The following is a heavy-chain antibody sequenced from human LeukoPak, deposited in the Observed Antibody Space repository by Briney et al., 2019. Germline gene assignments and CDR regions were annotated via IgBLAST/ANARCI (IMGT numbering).Heavy chain of an antibody. CDR2: IYPADSDT. CDR3: ARRRGDGYSPPFDY. V-gene: IGHV5-51*01. CDR1: GYSFPDYC. J-gene: IGHJ4*02. Sequence: GESLQIDCMGSGYSFPDYCFDRVRQMPGQGLEWMGIIYPADSDTRYSPSFQGQVTISADKSINTAYLQWNTLKASATATYYCARRRGDGYSPPFDYWCRRTLVTVPS. D-gene: IGHD5-24*01.